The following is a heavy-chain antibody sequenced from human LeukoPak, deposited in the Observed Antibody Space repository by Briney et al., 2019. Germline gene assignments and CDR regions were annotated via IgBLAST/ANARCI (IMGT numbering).Heavy chain of an antibody. Sequence: GGSLRLSCTASGLTFSKYSMTWVRQAPGKGLEWVSFIDTSSTTMYYTDSVKGRFTISRDNAKNSLYLQMNSLKVEDTAIYYCARDNWVDCWGQGTLVTVSS. CDR1: GLTFSKYS. J-gene: IGHJ5*01. CDR3: ARDNWVDC. V-gene: IGHV3-48*04. CDR2: IDTSSTTM.